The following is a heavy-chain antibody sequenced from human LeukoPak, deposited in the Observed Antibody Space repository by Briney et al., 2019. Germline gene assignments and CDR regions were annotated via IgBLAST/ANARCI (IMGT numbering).Heavy chain of an antibody. V-gene: IGHV4-4*09. D-gene: IGHD6-6*01. CDR3: ARLGIAARRNWFDP. J-gene: IGHJ5*02. CDR1: GGSISSYY. Sequence: SETLSLTCTVSGGSISSYYWSWIRQPPGKGLEWIGYIYTSGSTNYNPSLKSRVTISVDTSKNQFSLKLSSVTAADTAVYYCARLGIAARRNWFDPWGQGTLVTVSS. CDR2: IYTSGST.